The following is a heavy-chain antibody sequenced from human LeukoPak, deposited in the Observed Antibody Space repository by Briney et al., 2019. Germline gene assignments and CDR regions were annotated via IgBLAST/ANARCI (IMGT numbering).Heavy chain of an antibody. D-gene: IGHD3-10*01. CDR3: ARAQYSYGSGSYFDF. J-gene: IGHJ5*01. V-gene: IGHV4-34*09. CDR2: INHSGST. Sequence: TLSLTCAVYGGSFSGYYWSWIRQPPGKGLEWIGEINHSGSTNYNPSLKSRVGMSVDTSKNQFSLKLSSVTVADTAVYYCARAQYSYGSGSYFDFWGQGTLVTVSS. CDR1: GGSFSGYY.